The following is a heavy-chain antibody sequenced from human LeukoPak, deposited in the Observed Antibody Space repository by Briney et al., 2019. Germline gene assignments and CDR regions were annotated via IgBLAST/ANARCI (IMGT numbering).Heavy chain of an antibody. D-gene: IGHD2-15*01. J-gene: IGHJ4*02. CDR3: AKGGGGSSFDF. Sequence: GGSLRLSCAASGFTFSSYEVNWVRQAPGKGLEWVSYISSSGSTIYYADSVRGRLTISRDNSKNTLYLQMNSLRAEDTAVYYCAKGGGGSSFDFWGQGTLVTVSS. CDR2: ISSSGSTI. V-gene: IGHV3-48*03. CDR1: GFTFSSYE.